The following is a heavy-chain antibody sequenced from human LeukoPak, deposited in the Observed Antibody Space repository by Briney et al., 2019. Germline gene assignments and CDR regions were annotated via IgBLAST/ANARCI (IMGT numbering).Heavy chain of an antibody. V-gene: IGHV3-23*01. CDR3: AKEGRYYYDSSGYFDY. Sequence: GGSLRLSCAASGFTVSSNYMSWVRQAPGKGLEWVSAISGSGGSTYYADSVKGRFTISRDNSKNTLYLQMNSLRAEDTAVYYCAKEGRYYYDSSGYFDYWGQGTLVTVSS. CDR2: ISGSGGST. CDR1: GFTVSSNY. J-gene: IGHJ4*02. D-gene: IGHD3-22*01.